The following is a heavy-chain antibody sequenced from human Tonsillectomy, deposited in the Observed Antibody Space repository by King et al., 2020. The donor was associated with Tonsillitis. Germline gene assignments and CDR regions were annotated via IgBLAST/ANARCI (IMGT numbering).Heavy chain of an antibody. Sequence: VQLVESGGGVVQPGRSLRLSCADSGFTFSNYAMHWVRQAPGKGLEWVALISYDGRTKYYAGSVNGRFTISRDNNKNTLYLQKNSLRGEDTAVYYCARDRGGSGYFYALDVWGQGTTVTVSS. CDR3: ARDRGGSGYFYALDV. D-gene: IGHD3-10*01. V-gene: IGHV3-30*04. CDR2: ISYDGRTK. CDR1: GFTFSNYA. J-gene: IGHJ6*02.